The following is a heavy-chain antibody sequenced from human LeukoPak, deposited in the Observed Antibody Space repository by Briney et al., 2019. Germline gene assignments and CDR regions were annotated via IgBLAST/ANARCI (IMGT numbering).Heavy chain of an antibody. V-gene: IGHV3-43D*03. CDR3: AKGGVTTLRWYFDL. CDR1: GFTFDEYA. D-gene: IGHD4-17*01. J-gene: IGHJ2*01. CDR2: ISWDGGST. Sequence: GGSLRLSCAASGFTFDEYAMHWVRQAPGKGLEWVSLISWDGGSTYYADSVKGRFTISRDNSKNSLYLQMHSLRAEDTALYYCAKGGVTTLRWYFDLWGRGTLVTVSS.